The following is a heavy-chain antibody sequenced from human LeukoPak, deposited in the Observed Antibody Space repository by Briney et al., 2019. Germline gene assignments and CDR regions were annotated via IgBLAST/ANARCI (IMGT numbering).Heavy chain of an antibody. V-gene: IGHV1-24*01. CDR2: FDPEDGET. J-gene: IGHJ6*03. Sequence: ASVKVSCKVSGYTLTELSMHWVRQAPGKGLEWRGGFDPEDGETIYAQKFQARVTMTEDTSTDTAYIELSSLTSEDTAVYYCARDAVTMVRRTNYYYYMDVWGKGTTVTISS. CDR3: ARDAVTMVRRTNYYYYMDV. CDR1: GYTLTELS. D-gene: IGHD3-10*01.